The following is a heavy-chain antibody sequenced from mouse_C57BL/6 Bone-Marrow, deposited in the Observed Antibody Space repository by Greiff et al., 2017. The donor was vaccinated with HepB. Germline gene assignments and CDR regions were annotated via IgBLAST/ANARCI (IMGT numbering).Heavy chain of an antibody. CDR1: GFNIKTTY. V-gene: IGHV14-3*01. J-gene: IGHJ2*01. D-gene: IGHD3-3*01. CDR2: IDPANGNT. Sequence: VQLQQSVAELVRPGASVKLSCTASGFNIKTTYMHWVKQRPEQGLEWIGRIDPANGNTKYAPKFQGKATITADTSSNTAYLQLSSLTSEDTAIYYCARGGWVDYFDYWGQGTTLTVSS. CDR3: ARGGWVDYFDY.